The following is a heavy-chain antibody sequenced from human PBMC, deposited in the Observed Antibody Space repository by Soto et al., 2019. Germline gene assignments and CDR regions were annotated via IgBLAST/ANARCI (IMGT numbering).Heavy chain of an antibody. Sequence: PGGSLRLSCAASGFTFSSYWMHWVRQAPGKGLVWVSRINSDGSSTSCADSVKGRFTIPRDNAKNTLYLQMNSLRAEDTAVYYCARVRYCSSTSCYDYYYYGMDVWGQGTTVTVSS. CDR2: INSDGSST. J-gene: IGHJ6*02. D-gene: IGHD2-2*01. V-gene: IGHV3-74*01. CDR3: ARVRYCSSTSCYDYYYYGMDV. CDR1: GFTFSSYW.